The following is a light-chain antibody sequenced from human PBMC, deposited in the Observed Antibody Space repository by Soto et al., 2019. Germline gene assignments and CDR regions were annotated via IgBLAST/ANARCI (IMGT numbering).Light chain of an antibody. CDR1: QSVSNN. V-gene: IGKV3-15*01. CDR3: QQYSNCWK. Sequence: ETAMRPRPAPLSVPQGETATLSFRTRQSVSNNLAWYQQKPGQATRLLIYGASSRATGIPARFSSSGSGTEFTLTISILQYEYFAVYYCQQYSNCWKFGQGTKVDIK. J-gene: IGKJ1*01. CDR2: GAS.